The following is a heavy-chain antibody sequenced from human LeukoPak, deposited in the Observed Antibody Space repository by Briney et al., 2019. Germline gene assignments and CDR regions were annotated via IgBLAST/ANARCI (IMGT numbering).Heavy chain of an antibody. Sequence: GGSLRLSCAASGFTFSSYAMSWVRQAPGKGLEWVSAISGSGGSTYYADSVKGRFTISRDNSKNTLYLQMNSLRAEDTAVYYCATETKVGATTGPYYFDYWGQGTLVTVSS. CDR3: ATETKVGATTGPYYFDY. CDR2: ISGSGGST. CDR1: GFTFSSYA. J-gene: IGHJ4*02. D-gene: IGHD1-26*01. V-gene: IGHV3-23*01.